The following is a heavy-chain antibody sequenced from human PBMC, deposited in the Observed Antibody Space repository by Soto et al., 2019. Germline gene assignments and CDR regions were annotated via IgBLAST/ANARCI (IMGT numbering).Heavy chain of an antibody. V-gene: IGHV3-23*01. D-gene: IGHD6-13*01. CDR3: ARRRDPGTSQYSDFEN. CDR1: GFIINNYA. Sequence: EVELLESGGGLVQPGGSLRLSCAASGFIINNYAMYWVRQAPGKGLQCVSAVSYSGKTYYADSVKGRFTVSKDNSNNMFHLQMNSMRAEDTGVYYCARRRDPGTSQYSDFENWGQGTLLTVSS. J-gene: IGHJ4*02. CDR2: VSYSGKT.